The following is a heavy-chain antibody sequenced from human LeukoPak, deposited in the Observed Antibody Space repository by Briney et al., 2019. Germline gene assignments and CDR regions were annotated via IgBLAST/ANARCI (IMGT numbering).Heavy chain of an antibody. CDR1: GFTFSSYG. V-gene: IGHV3-33*06. D-gene: IGHD3-10*01. CDR2: IWYDGSNK. Sequence: PGGSLRLSRAASGFTFSSYGMHWVRQAPGKGLEWVAVIWYDGSNKYYADSVKGRFTISRDNSKNTLYLQMNSLRAEDTAVYYCAKDRHGGPDHYYYMDVWGKGTTVTVSS. J-gene: IGHJ6*03. CDR3: AKDRHGGPDHYYYMDV.